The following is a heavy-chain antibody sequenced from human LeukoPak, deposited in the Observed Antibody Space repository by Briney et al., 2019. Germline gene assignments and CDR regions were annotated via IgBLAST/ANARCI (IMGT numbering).Heavy chain of an antibody. CDR3: ARGGTDDNYFDS. D-gene: IGHD3-16*01. CDR1: GYTFVSFY. Sequence: GASVKVPCKASGYTFVSFYMYWVRQAPGQGLEWMGIINHSSGSASYAQNFQGRVTMTRDTSRSTVYLELSSLRSEDTAVYFCARGGTDDNYFDSWGQGTLVTVSS. J-gene: IGHJ4*02. CDR2: INHSSGSA. V-gene: IGHV1-46*03.